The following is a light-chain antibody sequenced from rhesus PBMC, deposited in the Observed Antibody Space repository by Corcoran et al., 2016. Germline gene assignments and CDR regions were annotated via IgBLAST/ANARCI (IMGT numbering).Light chain of an antibody. CDR3: QQYKDVPYS. V-gene: IGKV1-19*01. CDR2: DAS. Sequence: DIQMTQSPSSLSASVGATVTINCHASQGINTWLVWYQQKPGKAPKPLIYDASSLQSGVQSRFSGSGSCTDFTLTISSLQPEDFATYYGQQYKDVPYSFGQGTKVEIK. CDR1: QGINTW. J-gene: IGKJ2*01.